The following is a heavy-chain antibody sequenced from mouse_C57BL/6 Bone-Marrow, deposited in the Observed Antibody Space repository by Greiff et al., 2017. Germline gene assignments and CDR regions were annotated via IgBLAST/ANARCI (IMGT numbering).Heavy chain of an antibody. CDR3: ARKLRYQSLFAY. Sequence: VQLQQSGAELARPGASVKLSCKASGYTFTSYGISWVKQRTGQGLEWIGEIYPRSGNTYYNEKFKGKATLTADKSSSTAYMELRSLTSEDSAVYFCARKLRYQSLFAYWGQGTLVTVSA. D-gene: IGHD1-1*01. CDR2: IYPRSGNT. CDR1: GYTFTSYG. V-gene: IGHV1-81*01. J-gene: IGHJ3*01.